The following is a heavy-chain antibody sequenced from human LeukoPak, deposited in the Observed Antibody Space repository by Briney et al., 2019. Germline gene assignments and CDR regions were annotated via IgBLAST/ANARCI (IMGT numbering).Heavy chain of an antibody. J-gene: IGHJ1*01. Sequence: SVKVSCKASGGTFSSYAISWVRQAPGQGLEWMGRIIPILGIANYAQKFQGRVTITADKSTSTAYMELSSLRSDDTAVYYCAMNIAAAESEYFQHWGQGTLVTVSS. CDR1: GGTFSSYA. V-gene: IGHV1-69*04. CDR3: AMNIAAAESEYFQH. CDR2: IIPILGIA. D-gene: IGHD6-13*01.